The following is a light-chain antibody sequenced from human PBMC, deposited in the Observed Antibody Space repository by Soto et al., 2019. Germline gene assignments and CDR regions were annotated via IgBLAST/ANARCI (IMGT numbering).Light chain of an antibody. Sequence: IQMTQSPSSLSASVGDRVTITCRASQSISNYLNWYQQKPGKAPKLLIYAASSLQSGVPSRFSGSGSGTDFTLTISSLQPEDSATYYCQQSYSTPMYTFGQGTKLEIK. CDR3: QQSYSTPMYT. CDR1: QSISNY. V-gene: IGKV1-39*01. CDR2: AAS. J-gene: IGKJ2*01.